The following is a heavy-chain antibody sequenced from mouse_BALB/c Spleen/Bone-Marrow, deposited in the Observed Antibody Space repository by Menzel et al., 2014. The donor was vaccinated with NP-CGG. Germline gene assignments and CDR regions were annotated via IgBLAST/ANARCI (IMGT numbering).Heavy chain of an antibody. V-gene: IGHV1S135*01. D-gene: IGHD2-4*01. CDR1: GYSFTGYN. J-gene: IGHJ1*01. CDR2: IDPYNGGT. CDR3: ARGMISGYFDV. Sequence: VQLQQSGPELGKPGASVKISCKASGYSFTGYNMYWVKQSHRKSLEWIGYIDPYNGGTSYNQKSKGKATLTVDKSSSTAYMHLNSLTSEDSAIHYCARGMISGYFDVWGAGTTVTVSS.